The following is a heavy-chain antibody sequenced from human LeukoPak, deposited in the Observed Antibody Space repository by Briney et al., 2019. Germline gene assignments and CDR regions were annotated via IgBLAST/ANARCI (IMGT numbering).Heavy chain of an antibody. CDR1: GYTLTELS. D-gene: IGHD3-22*01. CDR2: FDPEDGET. J-gene: IGHJ6*02. Sequence: ASVKVSCKVSGYTLTELSMHWVRQAPGKGLEWMGGFDPEDGETIYAQKFRGRVTMTTDTSTSTAYMELRSLRSDDTAVYYCARDLTTMIVVVNGYYYGMDVWGQGTTVTVSS. V-gene: IGHV1-24*01. CDR3: ARDLTTMIVVVNGYYYGMDV.